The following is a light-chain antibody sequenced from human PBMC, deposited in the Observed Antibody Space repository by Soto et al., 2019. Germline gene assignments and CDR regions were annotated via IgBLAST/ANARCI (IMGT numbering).Light chain of an antibody. CDR1: QPVRNTY. V-gene: IGKV3D-20*02. CDR3: QHISRYPLT. J-gene: IGKJ4*01. CDR2: DAS. Sequence: ERLFSHSPQTLSLSLGERATLSRTASQPVRNTYLAWHQQKPGPPPSLVIYDASRGAAGIAGMCSGGGSGTDCTLTISRLEDEVGADYYWQHISRYPLTFGGGTKVEIK.